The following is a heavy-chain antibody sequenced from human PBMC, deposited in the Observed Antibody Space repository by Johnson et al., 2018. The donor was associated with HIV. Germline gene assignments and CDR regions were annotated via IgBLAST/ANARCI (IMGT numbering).Heavy chain of an antibody. CDR1: GFTFSNSA. CDR3: AKVAVATAAGGVALDI. J-gene: IGHJ3*02. CDR2: IWFDGNNK. Sequence: QVQLVESGGGVVQPGRALRLSCAASGFTFSNSAMHWVRQAPGKGLEWVAVIWFDGNNKHYSDSVKGRFTISRDNSNNILYLQMNSLRVEDTAVYYCAKVAVATAAGGVALDIWGPGTMVTVS. D-gene: IGHD2-8*02. V-gene: IGHV3-33*06.